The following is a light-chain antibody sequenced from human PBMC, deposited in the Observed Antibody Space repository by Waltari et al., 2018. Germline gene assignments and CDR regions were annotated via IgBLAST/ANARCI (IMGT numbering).Light chain of an antibody. Sequence: DIQMTQSPSSLSASVGDRVTITCRASQGISNYLAWYQQTPGTVPKLLIYAASILQPGVPSRFSGNGSGADFTLTISSLQPEDVATYYCQKYNSDPLTFGGGTKVEIK. V-gene: IGKV1-27*01. CDR3: QKYNSDPLT. CDR2: AAS. J-gene: IGKJ4*01. CDR1: QGISNY.